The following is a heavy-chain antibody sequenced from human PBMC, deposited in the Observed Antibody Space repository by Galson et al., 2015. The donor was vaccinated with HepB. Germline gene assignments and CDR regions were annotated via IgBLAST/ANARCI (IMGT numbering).Heavy chain of an antibody. CDR1: GYTFTSYG. CDR2: ISAYNGNT. Sequence: SVKVSCKASGYTFTSYGINWVRQAPGQGLEWMGWISAYNGNTGYAQKFQGRVTMTRNTSISTAYMELSSLRSEDTAVYYCKGFNNWFDPWGQGTLVTVSS. J-gene: IGHJ5*02. CDR3: KGFNNWFDP. V-gene: IGHV1-8*02.